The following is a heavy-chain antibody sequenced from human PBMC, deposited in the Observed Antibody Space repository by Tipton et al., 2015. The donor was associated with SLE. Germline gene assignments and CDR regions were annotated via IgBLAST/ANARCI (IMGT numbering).Heavy chain of an antibody. J-gene: IGHJ4*02. V-gene: IGHV4-59*11. Sequence: TLSLTCTVSGGSIRSHYWSWIRQPPGKGLEWIGYMYYSGSTNYNPSLKSRVTISIDTSKNQLSLKLNSVTAADTAVYYCAREGSSSWYGSIDYWGQGTLVTVSS. CDR1: GGSIRSHY. CDR2: MYYSGST. D-gene: IGHD6-13*01. CDR3: AREGSSSWYGSIDY.